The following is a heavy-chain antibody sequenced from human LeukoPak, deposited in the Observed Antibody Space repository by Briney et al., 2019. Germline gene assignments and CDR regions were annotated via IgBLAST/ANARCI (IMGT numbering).Heavy chain of an antibody. D-gene: IGHD3-22*01. Sequence: GGSLRLSCAASGFTFSSYAMSWVRQAPGKGLEWVSAISGSGGSTYYADSVKGRFTISRDNSKNTLYLQMNSLRAEDTAVYYCAKNYYDSSGYYYEGGDYYFDYWGQGTLVTVSS. CDR1: GFTFSSYA. J-gene: IGHJ4*02. CDR2: ISGSGGST. CDR3: AKNYYDSSGYYYEGGDYYFDY. V-gene: IGHV3-23*01.